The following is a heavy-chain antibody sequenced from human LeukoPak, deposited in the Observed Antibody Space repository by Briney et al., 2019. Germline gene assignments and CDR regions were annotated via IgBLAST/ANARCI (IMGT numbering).Heavy chain of an antibody. V-gene: IGHV3-53*01. CDR3: ARDQVGVGATKPDY. CDR2: IYNDGST. CDR1: GLTVSSSY. J-gene: IGHJ4*02. Sequence: GGSLRLACAASGLTVSSSYMSWVRQAPGKGLEWVSIIYNDGSTYYADSMKGRFTISRDNSKNTLYLQMNSLRAEDTAVYYCARDQVGVGATKPDYWGQGTLVTVSS. D-gene: IGHD1-26*01.